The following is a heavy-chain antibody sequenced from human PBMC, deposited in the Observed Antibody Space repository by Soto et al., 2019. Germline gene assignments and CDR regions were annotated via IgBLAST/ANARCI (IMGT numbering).Heavy chain of an antibody. CDR3: ARRQYCSGGSCYFFDY. Sequence: SETLSLTCTVSCGSISSGGYYWSWLRQHPEKGLEWIGYISYSGSTYYNPSLESRVTISVDTSKNQFSLKLSSVTAADTAVYYCARRQYCSGGSCYFFDYWGQGTLVTVSS. V-gene: IGHV4-31*03. CDR1: CGSISSGGYY. D-gene: IGHD2-15*01. CDR2: ISYSGST. J-gene: IGHJ4*02.